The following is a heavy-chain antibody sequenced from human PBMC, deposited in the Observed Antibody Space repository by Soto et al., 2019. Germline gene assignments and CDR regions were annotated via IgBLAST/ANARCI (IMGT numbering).Heavy chain of an antibody. D-gene: IGHD4-17*01. J-gene: IGHJ6*03. CDR1: GGSISSYY. CDR2: IYYSGST. Sequence: LSLTCTVSGGSISSYYWSWIRQPPGKGLEWIGYIYYSGSTNYNPSLKSRVTISVDTSKNQFSLKLSSVTAADTAVYYCARLSVTTVTKYYYYYMDVWGKGTTVTVSS. V-gene: IGHV4-59*08. CDR3: ARLSVTTVTKYYYYYMDV.